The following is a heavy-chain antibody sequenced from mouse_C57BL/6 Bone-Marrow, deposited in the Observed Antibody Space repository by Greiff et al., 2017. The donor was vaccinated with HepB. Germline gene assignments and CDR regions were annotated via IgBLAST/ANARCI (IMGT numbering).Heavy chain of an antibody. J-gene: IGHJ3*01. CDR2: INPGSGST. Sequence: QVQLQQSGAELVKPGASVKMSCTASGYTFTSYWITWVKQRPGQGLEWIGDINPGSGSTKYNEKFQSKATLTVDTSSSTAYMQLSSLTSEDSAVYYCAGDSLSPYWGRGTLVTVSA. CDR1: GYTFTSYW. V-gene: IGHV1-55*01. CDR3: AGDSLSPY.